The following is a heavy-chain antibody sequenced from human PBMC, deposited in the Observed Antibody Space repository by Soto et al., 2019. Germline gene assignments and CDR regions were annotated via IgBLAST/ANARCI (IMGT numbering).Heavy chain of an antibody. D-gene: IGHD4-17*01. J-gene: IGHJ3*01. V-gene: IGHV3-23*01. Sequence: EVQLLESGGGLIQPGGFLRLSCSASGFTFTTFAMSWVRQAPGKGLEWVSVISPSGDRPDYADSVKGRFPISRDNSKSTVYLQMNSLRADDTDLYYCAKEFLFGHGDYRGAGAFDSWGQGTMVTVSS. CDR2: ISPSGDRP. CDR3: AKEFLFGHGDYRGAGAFDS. CDR1: GFTFTTFA.